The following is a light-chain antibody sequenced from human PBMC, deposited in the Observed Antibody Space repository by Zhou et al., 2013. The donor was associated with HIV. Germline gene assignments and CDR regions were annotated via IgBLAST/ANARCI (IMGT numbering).Light chain of an antibody. J-gene: IGKJ4*01. CDR1: QSVSSK. CDR3: QQYNNWPPLT. V-gene: IGKV3-15*01. CDR2: GAS. Sequence: EIVMTQSPATLSVSPGEGATLSCRASQSVSSKLAWYQQKPGQAPRLIIHGASTRATGIPARFSGSGSGTEFTLTISSMQSEDFAVYYCQQYNNWPPLTFGGGTKVEV.